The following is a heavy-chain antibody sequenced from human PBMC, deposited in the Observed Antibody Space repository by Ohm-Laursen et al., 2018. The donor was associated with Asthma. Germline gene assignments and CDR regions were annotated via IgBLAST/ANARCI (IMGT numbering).Heavy chain of an antibody. Sequence: GSLRLSCAASGIALSDAWMSWVRQAPGKGLEWVGRIRSNAHGGTTEYAAPVRGRFTISRDDSKSIAYLQMNSLKTEDTAVYYCTRVGYYYGSGSYPYWGQGTLVTVSS. D-gene: IGHD3-10*01. V-gene: IGHV3-15*01. CDR1: GIALSDAW. CDR2: IRSNAHGGTT. CDR3: TRVGYYYGSGSYPY. J-gene: IGHJ4*02.